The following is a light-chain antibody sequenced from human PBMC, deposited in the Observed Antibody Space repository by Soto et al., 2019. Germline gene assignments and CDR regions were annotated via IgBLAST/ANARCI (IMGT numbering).Light chain of an antibody. J-gene: IGLJ3*02. CDR1: SGSIASNY. Sequence: NFMLTQPHSVSESPGKTVTISGTRSSGSIASNYVQWYQQRPGSAPTTVIYEDNQRPSGVPDRFSGSIDSSSNSASLTISGLKTEDEADYYCQSYDSSNPHWVFGGGTKLTVL. CDR2: EDN. CDR3: QSYDSSNPHWV. V-gene: IGLV6-57*03.